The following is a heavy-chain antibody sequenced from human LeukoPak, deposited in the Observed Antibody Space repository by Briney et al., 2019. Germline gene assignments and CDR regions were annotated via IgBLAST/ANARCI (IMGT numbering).Heavy chain of an antibody. CDR1: GYSISSGYY. CDR3: ARDEALGYYGLDV. J-gene: IGHJ6*04. CDR2: IYHSGST. V-gene: IGHV4-38-2*02. Sequence: SETLSLTCAVSGYSISSGYYWGWIRQPPGKGLEWIGSIYHSGSTYYNPSLKSRVTISVDKSKNQFSLKLSSVTAADTAVYYCARDEALGYYGLDVWGKGTTVTVSS.